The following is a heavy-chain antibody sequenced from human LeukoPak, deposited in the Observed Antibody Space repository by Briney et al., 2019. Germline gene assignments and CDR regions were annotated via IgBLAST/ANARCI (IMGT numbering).Heavy chain of an antibody. CDR3: ASISTVHAFDI. CDR1: GFTVSSNY. D-gene: IGHD4-17*01. J-gene: IGHJ3*02. V-gene: IGHV3-53*01. Sequence: GGSLRLSRAVSGFTVSSNYMSGVRQAPGKGLEWVLVIYSGGTTYYADSVKGRVTISRDNSKNTLYLQMNSLRAEGTAVYYCASISTVHAFDIWGQGTMVTVSS. CDR2: IYSGGTT.